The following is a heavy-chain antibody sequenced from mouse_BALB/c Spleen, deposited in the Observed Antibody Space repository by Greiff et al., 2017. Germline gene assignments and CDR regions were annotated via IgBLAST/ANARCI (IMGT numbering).Heavy chain of an antibody. D-gene: IGHD2-1*01. CDR1: GFTFSSYA. J-gene: IGHJ3*01. CDR3: ANLPDYYGNPFAY. V-gene: IGHV5-6-5*01. CDR2: ISSGGST. Sequence: EVKLVESGGGLVKPGGSLKLSCAASGFTFSSYAMSWVRQTPEKRLEWVASISSGGSTYYPDSVKGRFTISRDNARNILYLQMSSLRSEDTAMYYCANLPDYYGNPFAYWGQGTLVTVSA.